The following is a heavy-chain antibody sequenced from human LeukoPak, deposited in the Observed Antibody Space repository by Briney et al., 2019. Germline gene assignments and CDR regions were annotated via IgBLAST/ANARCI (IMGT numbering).Heavy chain of an antibody. D-gene: IGHD4-11*01. CDR2: IYYSGST. V-gene: IGHV4-39*01. Sequence: PSETLSLTCTVSGGSISSSSYYWGWIRQPPGKGLEWIGSIYYSGSTYYNPSLKSRVTISVDTSKNQFSLKLSSVTAADTAVYNCARLIRAYSNYGFDYWGQGTLVTVSS. CDR3: ARLIRAYSNYGFDY. J-gene: IGHJ4*02. CDR1: GGSISSSSYY.